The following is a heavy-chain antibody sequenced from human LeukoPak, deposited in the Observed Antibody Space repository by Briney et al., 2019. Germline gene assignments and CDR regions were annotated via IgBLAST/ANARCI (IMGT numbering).Heavy chain of an antibody. CDR1: GFTVSGDF. V-gene: IGHV3-64D*06. Sequence: GGSLRLSCAASGFTVSGDFMSWVRQAPGKGLEYVSAISSNGGSTYYADSVKGRLTISRDNSKNTLYLQMSSLRAEDTAVYYCVEGHYEYSSSPDFDYWGQRTLVTVSS. CDR3: VEGHYEYSSSPDFDY. J-gene: IGHJ4*02. D-gene: IGHD6-6*01. CDR2: ISSNGGST.